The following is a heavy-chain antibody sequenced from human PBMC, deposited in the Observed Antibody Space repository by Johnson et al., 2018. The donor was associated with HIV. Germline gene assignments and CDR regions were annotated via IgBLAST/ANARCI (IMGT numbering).Heavy chain of an antibody. Sequence: VQLVESGGGVVQPGRSLRLSCAASGFTFSSYGMHWVRQAPGKGLEWVANINVDGSEKYYVDSVKGRFTISRDNAKNSLYLQMNTLRAEDTAVYYCARDGTSRGGAFDIWGQGTMVTVSS. J-gene: IGHJ3*02. V-gene: IGHV3-7*01. CDR1: GFTFSSYG. CDR2: INVDGSEK. CDR3: ARDGTSRGGAFDI. D-gene: IGHD6-13*01.